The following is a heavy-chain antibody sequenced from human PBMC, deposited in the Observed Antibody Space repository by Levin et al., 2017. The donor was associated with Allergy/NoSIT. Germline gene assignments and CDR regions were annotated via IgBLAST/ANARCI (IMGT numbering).Heavy chain of an antibody. D-gene: IGHD2-15*01. Sequence: PSETLSLTCAASGFTFSSYWMSWVRQAPGKGLEWVANIKQDGSEKYYVDSVKGRFTISRDNAKNSLYLQMNSLRAEDTAVYYCARDTEYCSGGSCYNYFDYWGQGTLVTVSS. CDR1: GFTFSSYW. CDR2: IKQDGSEK. V-gene: IGHV3-7*01. CDR3: ARDTEYCSGGSCYNYFDY. J-gene: IGHJ4*02.